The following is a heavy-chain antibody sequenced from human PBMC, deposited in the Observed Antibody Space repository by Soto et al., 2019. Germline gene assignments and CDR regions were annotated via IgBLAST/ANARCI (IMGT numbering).Heavy chain of an antibody. CDR1: VGSLISSSW. CDR3: VHHGGDPYYHDF. D-gene: IGHD4-17*01. V-gene: IGHV4-4*02. CDR2: IYYSGST. Sequence: SSTLSLTCAVSVGSLISSSWWSWVRQPPGKALEWLGEIYYSGSTKYNPSLNSRVTISADQSKNDFSLRLSSVTAADTAVYYCVHHGGDPYYHDFWGQGMLVTVSS. J-gene: IGHJ4*02.